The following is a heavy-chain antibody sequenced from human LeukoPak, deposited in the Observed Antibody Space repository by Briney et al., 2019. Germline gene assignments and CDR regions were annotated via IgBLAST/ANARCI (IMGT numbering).Heavy chain of an antibody. CDR3: ARQLPSWYSASYYVIDY. CDR2: VYYSGTT. J-gene: IGHJ4*02. CDR1: GVSISSYY. Sequence: PSETLSLTCTASGVSISSYYWSWIRQPPGTGPERIGYVYYSGTTNYNPSLESRVIISVDTSRNQFSLKVTSVTAADTAVYYCARQLPSWYSASYYVIDYWGQGTLVTVSS. V-gene: IGHV4-59*08. D-gene: IGHD1-26*01.